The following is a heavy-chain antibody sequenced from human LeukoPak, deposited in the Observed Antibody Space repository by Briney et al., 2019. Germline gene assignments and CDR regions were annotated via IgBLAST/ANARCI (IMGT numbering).Heavy chain of an antibody. CDR3: ARALDYRYYYYGMDV. J-gene: IGHJ6*02. CDR1: GGSFSGYY. CDR2: INHSGST. D-gene: IGHD4-4*01. Sequence: PSETLSLTCAVYGGSFSGYYWSWIRQPPGKGLEWIGEINHSGSTNYNPSLKSRVTISVDTSKNQLSLKLSSVTAADTAVYYCARALDYRYYYYGMDVWGQGTTVTVSS. V-gene: IGHV4-34*01.